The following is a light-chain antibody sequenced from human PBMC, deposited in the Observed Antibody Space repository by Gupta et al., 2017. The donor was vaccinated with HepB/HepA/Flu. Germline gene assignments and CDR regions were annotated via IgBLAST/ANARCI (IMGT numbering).Light chain of an antibody. CDR3: QVGDSSSDHRVR. V-gene: IGLV3-21*03. CDR2: DDS. J-gene: IGLJ2*01. Sequence: SYVLTPPPSVSVAPGKTARITCGGNNIGTKSVHCYQQKPGQAPVLVVYDDSDRPSGIPERFSGSNSGNTATLTISRVEAGDEADYYCQVGDSSSDHRVRFGGGTKLTVL. CDR1: NIGTKS.